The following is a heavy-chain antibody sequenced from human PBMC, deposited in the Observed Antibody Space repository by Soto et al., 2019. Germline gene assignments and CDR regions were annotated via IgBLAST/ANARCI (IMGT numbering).Heavy chain of an antibody. Sequence: GGSLRLSCAASGFTFSSYGMHWVRQAPGKGLEWVAVILYDGSNKYHADSVKGRFTISRDNSKNTLFLQMNSLRVEDTAVYYCAKGDFRTGPGDYWGQGTRVTVSS. CDR2: ILYDGSNK. CDR3: AKGDFRTGPGDY. CDR1: GFTFSSYG. D-gene: IGHD3-3*01. J-gene: IGHJ4*02. V-gene: IGHV3-30*18.